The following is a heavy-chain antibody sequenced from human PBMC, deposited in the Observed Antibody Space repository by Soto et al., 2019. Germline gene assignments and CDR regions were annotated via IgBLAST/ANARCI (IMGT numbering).Heavy chain of an antibody. CDR2: INPSGGST. CDR3: ARGGSMRDYYYYYGMDV. J-gene: IGHJ6*02. D-gene: IGHD2-8*01. V-gene: IGHV1-46*01. Sequence: ASVKVSCKASGYTFTSYYMHWVRQAAGQGLEWMGIINPSGGSTSYAQKFQGRVTVTRDTSASTVYMELSSLRSEDTAVYYCARGGSMRDYYYYYGMDVWGQGTTVTVSS. CDR1: GYTFTSYY.